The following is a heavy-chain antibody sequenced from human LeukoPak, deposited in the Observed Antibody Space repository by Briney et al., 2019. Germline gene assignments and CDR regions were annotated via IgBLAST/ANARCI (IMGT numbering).Heavy chain of an antibody. CDR2: IYPGDSDT. V-gene: IGHV5-51*01. CDR1: GYSFTSYW. D-gene: IGHD6-13*01. Sequence: GESLKISCKGSGYSFTSYWIGSVRQMPGKGLEWMGIIYPGDSDTRYSPSFQGQVTISADKSISTAYLQWSSLKASDTAMYYCARQRRNGGIAASNDAFDIWGQGTMVTVSS. CDR3: ARQRRNGGIAASNDAFDI. J-gene: IGHJ3*02.